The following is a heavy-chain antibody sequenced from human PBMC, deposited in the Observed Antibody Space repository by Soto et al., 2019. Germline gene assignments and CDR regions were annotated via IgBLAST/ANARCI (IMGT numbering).Heavy chain of an antibody. CDR2: IYYSGST. J-gene: IGHJ4*02. CDR1: GGSISSYY. Sequence: SETLSLTCTVSGGSISSYYWSWIRQPPGKGLEWIGYIYYSGSTNYNPSLKSRVTISVDTSKNQFSLKLSSVTAADTALYYCARDKITGLFDYWGQGTLVTVSS. V-gene: IGHV4-59*01. CDR3: ARDKITGLFDY. D-gene: IGHD2-8*02.